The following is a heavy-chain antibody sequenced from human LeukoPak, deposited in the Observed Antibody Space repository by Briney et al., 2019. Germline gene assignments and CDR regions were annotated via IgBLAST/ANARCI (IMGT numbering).Heavy chain of an antibody. V-gene: IGHV1-69*04. CDR3: ARAVLWFGELLPYYYYGMDV. Sequence: SVKVSCKASGGTFSSYAISWVRQAPGQGLEWMGRIIPILGIANYAQKFQGRVTITADKSTSTAYMELSSLRSEDTAVYYCARAVLWFGELLPYYYYGMDVWGQGTTVTVSS. CDR1: GGTFSSYA. J-gene: IGHJ6*02. D-gene: IGHD3-10*01. CDR2: IIPILGIA.